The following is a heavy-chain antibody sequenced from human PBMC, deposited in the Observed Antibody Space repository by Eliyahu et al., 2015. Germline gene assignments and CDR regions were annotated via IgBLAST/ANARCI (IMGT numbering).Heavy chain of an antibody. V-gene: IGHV3-23*01. CDR2: ISGTGGNT. J-gene: IGHJ4*02. CDR1: GFTFSSYA. Sequence: EVQLLESGGGLVQPGGSLRLSCAASGFTFSSYAMNWIRQAPGKGLEWVSTISGTGGNTYSADSVKGRFTISRDNSKNTLYLQMNSLRAEDTAVYYCAPTAGRAASSNWGQGTLVTVSS. CDR3: APTAGRAASSN.